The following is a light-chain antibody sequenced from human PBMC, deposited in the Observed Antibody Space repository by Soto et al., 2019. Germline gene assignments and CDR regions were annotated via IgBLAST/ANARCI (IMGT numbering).Light chain of an antibody. CDR3: CSYAGSYTYV. V-gene: IGLV2-11*01. Sequence: SVLAPPRSVSGSPGQSVTISCTGTSSDVGGYNYVSWYQQHPGKAPKLMIYDVSKRPSGVPDRFSGSKSGNTASLTISGLQAEDEADYYCCSYAGSYTYVFGTGTKVPVL. CDR2: DVS. CDR1: SSDVGGYNY. J-gene: IGLJ1*01.